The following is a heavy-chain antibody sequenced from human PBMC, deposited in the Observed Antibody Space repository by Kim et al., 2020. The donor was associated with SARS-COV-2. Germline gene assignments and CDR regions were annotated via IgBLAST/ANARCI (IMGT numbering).Heavy chain of an antibody. V-gene: IGHV1-18*01. Sequence: ASVKVSCKASGYTFASYGVSWVRQAPGQGLEWLGWISAYNGRANYAQKVQDRIIVTRDTSTSTIYMELRSLRSDDTALYYCARDFKSMVPAYWGQGTLVT. J-gene: IGHJ4*02. CDR2: ISAYNGRA. CDR3: ARDFKSMVPAY. CDR1: GYTFASYG. D-gene: IGHD2-21*02.